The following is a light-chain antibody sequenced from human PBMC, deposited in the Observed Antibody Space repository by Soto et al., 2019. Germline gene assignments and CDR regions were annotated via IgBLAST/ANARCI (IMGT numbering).Light chain of an antibody. CDR3: QRYDNSPRT. CDR2: GAS. V-gene: IGKV3-20*01. Sequence: ETVLTQSPGTLSLSPGERATLSCRASQTINSNYLAWYQQKPGQSPRVLMYGASSRATGIPDMFSGSGSGTYFTLTICRLEPEDFAVYYCQRYDNSPRTFGQGTKVEIK. J-gene: IGKJ1*01. CDR1: QTINSNY.